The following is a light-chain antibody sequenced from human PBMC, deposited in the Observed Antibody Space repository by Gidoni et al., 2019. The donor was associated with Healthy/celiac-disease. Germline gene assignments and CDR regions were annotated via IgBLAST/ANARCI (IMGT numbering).Light chain of an antibody. J-gene: IGKJ2*01. Sequence: EIVLTQSPATLSLSPGERATLSCRASQSVSIYLAWYQQKPGQAPRLLIYDASNRATGIPARFSGSGSGTDFTLTISSLEPEDFAVYYCQQRSNWPPLYTFGQXTNLEIK. CDR1: QSVSIY. V-gene: IGKV3-11*01. CDR2: DAS. CDR3: QQRSNWPPLYT.